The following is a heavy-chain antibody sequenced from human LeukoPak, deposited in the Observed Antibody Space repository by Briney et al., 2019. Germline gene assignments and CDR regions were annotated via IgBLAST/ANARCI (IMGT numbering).Heavy chain of an antibody. CDR1: GFTFSTYG. D-gene: IGHD3-16*01. J-gene: IGHJ4*02. Sequence: PGGSLRLSCAASGFTFSTYGMHWVRQAPGKGLEYVSAITGNGDSTYYANSVKGRFTISRDNSKNTLYLQMGSLRVDDMAVYYCAKEWAPGKTFWVHWGQGTLVTVSS. V-gene: IGHV3-64*01. CDR3: AKEWAPGKTFWVH. CDR2: ITGNGDST.